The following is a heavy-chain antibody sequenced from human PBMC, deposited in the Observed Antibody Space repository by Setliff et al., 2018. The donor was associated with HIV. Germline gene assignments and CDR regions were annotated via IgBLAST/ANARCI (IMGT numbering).Heavy chain of an antibody. Sequence: GESLKISCKGSGYSFTNYWIGWVRQTPGKGLEWMGIIYPGDSDIRYSPSFQGQVTISAHKSITTAYLQWRSLKASDTAMYYCATSDYGGNSGHFQHWGQGTLVTVSS. V-gene: IGHV5-51*01. CDR1: GYSFTNYW. CDR2: IYPGDSDI. J-gene: IGHJ1*01. CDR3: ATSDYGGNSGHFQH. D-gene: IGHD4-17*01.